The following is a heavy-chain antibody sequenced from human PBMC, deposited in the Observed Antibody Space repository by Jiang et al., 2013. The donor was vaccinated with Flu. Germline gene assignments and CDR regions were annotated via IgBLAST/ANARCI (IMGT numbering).Heavy chain of an antibody. CDR1: GYTFTSYD. Sequence: QLVESGAEVKKPGASVKVSCKASGYTFTSYDINWVRQATGQGLEWMGWMNPNSGNTGYAQKFQGRVTMTRNTSVSTAYMELSSLRSEDTAVYYCARGHYDIPRVENYFDYWGQGTLVTVSS. CDR3: ARGHYDIPRVENYFDY. V-gene: IGHV1-8*02. CDR2: MNPNSGNT. J-gene: IGHJ4*02. D-gene: IGHD3-9*01.